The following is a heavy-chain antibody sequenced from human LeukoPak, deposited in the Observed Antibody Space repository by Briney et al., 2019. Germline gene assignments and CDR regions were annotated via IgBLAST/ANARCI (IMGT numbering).Heavy chain of an antibody. V-gene: IGHV3-53*01. J-gene: IGHJ5*02. CDR3: ARDPYSSGYFDP. D-gene: IGHD6-19*01. CDR1: GFTVSTHY. CDR2: TLSGDTT. Sequence: PGGSLRLSCVASGFTVSTHYMTWVRQTPGKGLEWVSITLSGDTTYYADSVKGRFTISRDNSKNTLYLQMNSLRAEDTAVYYCARDPYSSGYFDPWGRGTLVTVSS.